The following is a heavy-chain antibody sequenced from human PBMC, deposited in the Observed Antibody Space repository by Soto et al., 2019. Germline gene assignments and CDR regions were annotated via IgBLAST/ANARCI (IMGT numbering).Heavy chain of an antibody. V-gene: IGHV1-69*01. D-gene: IGHD3-22*01. CDR3: SSARSRGYYFT. CDR2: IIPIFGTA. Sequence: QVQLVQSGAEVKKPGSSVKVSCKASGGTFSSYAISWVRQAPGQGLEWMGGIIPIFGTANYAQKFQGRVTINGDESTRTAYIEVSSLRSEDTGVYYCSSARSRGYYFTWGQGTLVTVSS. CDR1: GGTFSSYA. J-gene: IGHJ5*02.